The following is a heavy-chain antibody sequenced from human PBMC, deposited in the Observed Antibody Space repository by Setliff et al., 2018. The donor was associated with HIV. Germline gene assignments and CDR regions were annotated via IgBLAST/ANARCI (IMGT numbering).Heavy chain of an antibody. Sequence: PSETLSLTCAVYGGSFSSYYWNWIRQSPGKGLEWIGEINHVGSTNYNSSLKSRITISGDTSKNEFSLKVTSVTAADTAVYYCARVGTLVIKGVWYFDLWGRGTLVTVSS. V-gene: IGHV4-34*01. D-gene: IGHD3-9*01. J-gene: IGHJ2*01. CDR2: INHVGST. CDR1: GGSFSSYY. CDR3: ARVGTLVIKGVWYFDL.